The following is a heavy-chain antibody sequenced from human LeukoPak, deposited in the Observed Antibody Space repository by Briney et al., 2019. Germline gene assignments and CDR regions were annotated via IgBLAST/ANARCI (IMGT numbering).Heavy chain of an antibody. CDR1: GFTFGDYG. V-gene: IGHV3-49*03. CDR2: IRSKKVFGGAI. D-gene: IGHD2-21*02. J-gene: IGHJ4*02. CDR3: TRDWWRLGFDY. Sequence: GGSLRLSCTAFGFTFGDYGLSWFRQAPGKGLEWIGFIRSKKVFGGAIEYAASVKGRFTFSRDDSKSIAYLQMNDLRTDDTAVYYCTRDWWRLGFDYWGQGTLVTVSS.